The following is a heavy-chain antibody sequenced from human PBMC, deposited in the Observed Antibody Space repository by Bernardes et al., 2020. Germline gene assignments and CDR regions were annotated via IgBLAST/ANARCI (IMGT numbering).Heavy chain of an antibody. CDR3: ARLRGYSYSSSDSADSGYPE. CDR2: INPNSGDT. CDR1: GHTFTGYY. Sequence: ASVKVSCKVSGHTFTGYYIHWVRQAPGQGLEWMGCINPNSGDTDYAQKFQGRVSMTRDTSINTAYMEVNSLRSDDTAVFYCARLRGYSYSSSDSADSGYPEWGQGTLVTVSS. J-gene: IGHJ1*01. V-gene: IGHV1-2*02. D-gene: IGHD5-12*01.